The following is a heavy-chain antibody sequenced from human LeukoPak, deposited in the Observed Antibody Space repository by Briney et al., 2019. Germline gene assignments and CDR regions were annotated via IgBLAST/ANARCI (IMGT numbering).Heavy chain of an antibody. V-gene: IGHV3-23*01. CDR2: ISGSGGST. CDR1: GFTFSSYA. CDR3: AKGLGYCSSTSCRPPFDY. D-gene: IGHD2-2*01. J-gene: IGHJ4*02. Sequence: GGSLRLSCAASGFTFSSYAMSWVRQAPGKGLEWVSAISGSGGSTYYADSVKGRFTISRDNSKNTLYLQMNSLRAEDTAVYYCAKGLGYCSSTSCRPPFDYWGQGTLVTVSS.